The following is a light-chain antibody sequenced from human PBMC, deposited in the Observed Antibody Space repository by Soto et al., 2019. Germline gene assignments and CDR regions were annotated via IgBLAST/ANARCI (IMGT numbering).Light chain of an antibody. CDR3: QQSYSTPQT. Sequence: DIQMTQSPSSLSASVGARVTITCRASQSISSYLNWYQQKPGKAPKLLIYAAASLQSGVPSRFSGSVSGTDFTLTISSLQPEDFATYYCQQSYSTPQTFGQGTKVEIK. V-gene: IGKV1-39*01. CDR2: AAA. J-gene: IGKJ1*01. CDR1: QSISSY.